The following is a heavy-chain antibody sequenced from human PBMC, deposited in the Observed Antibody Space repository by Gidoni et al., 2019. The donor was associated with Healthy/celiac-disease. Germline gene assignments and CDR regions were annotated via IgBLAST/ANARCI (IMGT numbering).Heavy chain of an antibody. CDR3: ARSTTGASGWFDP. CDR2: TRNRANSYTT. J-gene: IGHJ5*02. V-gene: IGHV3-72*01. CDR1: GFTFIDHY. Sequence: EVQLVESGGGLVQPGGSLRLYCAASGFTFIDHYMDWVRQAPGKGLEWVGRTRNRANSYTTEDAASVKGRFTISRDDSKNSLYLQMNSLKTEDTAVYYCARSTTGASGWFDPWGQGTLVTVSS. D-gene: IGHD4-17*01.